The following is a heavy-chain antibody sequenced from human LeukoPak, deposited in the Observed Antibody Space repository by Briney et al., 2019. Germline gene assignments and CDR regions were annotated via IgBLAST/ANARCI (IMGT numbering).Heavy chain of an antibody. V-gene: IGHV3-30*18. CDR2: ISYDGSSI. D-gene: IGHD6-19*01. CDR3: AKDGSSSGSYANWFDT. CDR1: GFTFSNYG. Sequence: PGRSLRLSCAASGFTFSNYGIHWVRQAPGKGLEWVAVISYDGSSIVYADSVKGRFTISRDNSKNTLYLQMNSLGAEDMAVYYCAKDGSSSGSYANWFDTWGQGTLVTVSS. J-gene: IGHJ5*02.